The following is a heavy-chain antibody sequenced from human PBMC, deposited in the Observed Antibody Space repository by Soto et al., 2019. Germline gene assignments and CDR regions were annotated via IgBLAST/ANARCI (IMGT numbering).Heavy chain of an antibody. J-gene: IGHJ4*02. V-gene: IGHV3-30*18. D-gene: IGHD1-26*01. CDR2: ISPHGLKE. Sequence: QVQLVESGGGVVRPGRALRLSCVASGFTFRDYGMHWVRQASGKGLEWVAGISPHGLKEHYAVSVKGRFTIFRHNSKKTVYLQLNSLRGDDTAVYYCAKDWVGGSNKYYFEYWGQGTLVTVSS. CDR3: AKDWVGGSNKYYFEY. CDR1: GFTFRDYG.